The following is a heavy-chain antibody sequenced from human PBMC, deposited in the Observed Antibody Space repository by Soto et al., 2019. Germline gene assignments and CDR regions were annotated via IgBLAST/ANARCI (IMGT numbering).Heavy chain of an antibody. CDR1: GDSINSFSDY. CDR3: AHKGPEDWPLDY. J-gene: IGHJ4*02. D-gene: IGHD3-9*01. Sequence: TLSLTCLVSGDSINSFSDYWAWIRQPPGKGPEWIAVIYWDDSKHYSPSLRSRLTITKDTSKNQVVLTMTNMDPMDTGTYYCAHKGPEDWPLDYWGQG. CDR2: IYWDDSK. V-gene: IGHV2-5*02.